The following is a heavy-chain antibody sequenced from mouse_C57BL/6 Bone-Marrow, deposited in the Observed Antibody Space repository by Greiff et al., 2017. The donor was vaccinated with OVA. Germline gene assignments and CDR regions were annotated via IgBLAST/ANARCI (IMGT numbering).Heavy chain of an antibody. CDR3: AIRGATTVVPGAWFAY. Sequence: VQLQQPGAELVKPGASVKVSCKASGYTFTSYWMHWVKQRPGQGLEWIGRIHPSDSDTNYNQKFKGKATLPVDKSSRTAYLQLSSLTSEDSAVFSCAIRGATTVVPGAWFAYWGQGTLVTVSA. D-gene: IGHD1-1*01. J-gene: IGHJ3*01. CDR1: GYTFTSYW. V-gene: IGHV1-74*01. CDR2: IHPSDSDT.